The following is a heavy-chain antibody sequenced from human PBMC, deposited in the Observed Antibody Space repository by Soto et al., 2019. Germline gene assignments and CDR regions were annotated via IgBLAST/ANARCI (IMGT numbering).Heavy chain of an antibody. J-gene: IGHJ6*02. CDR3: ARDRMLYATDYFYPMDV. CDR1: GFTFKDHA. V-gene: IGHV3-23*01. D-gene: IGHD2-8*01. CDR2: ISGSGERT. Sequence: LRLSCAASGFTFKDHAMNWVRQAPGKGLEWLSVISGSGERTYSAASVKGRFTISRDNSKKIMYLQMDRLRVEDTALYYCARDRMLYATDYFYPMDVWGQGTTVTVSS.